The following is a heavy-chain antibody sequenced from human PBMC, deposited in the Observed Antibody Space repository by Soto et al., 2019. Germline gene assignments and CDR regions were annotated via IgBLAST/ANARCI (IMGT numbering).Heavy chain of an antibody. V-gene: IGHV4-59*01. J-gene: IGHJ4*02. CDR2: IYDSGGP. CDR1: GGSISAYY. Sequence: SETLSLTCTISGGSISAYYWSWIRQPPGQALEWIGYIYDSGGPYYNPSLRSRVIISADTSKNQISLKLTSATAADTAVYYCARGVGSSPPRYWGRGTLVTVSS. CDR3: ARGVGSSPPRY. D-gene: IGHD1-26*01.